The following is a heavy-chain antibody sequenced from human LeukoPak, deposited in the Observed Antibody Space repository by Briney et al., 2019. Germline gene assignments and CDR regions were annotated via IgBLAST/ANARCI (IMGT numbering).Heavy chain of an antibody. CDR2: IFYSGST. J-gene: IGHJ3*02. D-gene: IGHD4-17*01. CDR1: GVSLSTSNYY. V-gene: IGHV4-39*07. Sequence: WETLSLPCTVSGVSLSTSNYYWGWLRQPPGTGLEWIGNIFYSGSTYYSPSLKRRVTISLDTSRNQFSLKLTPVTAADTAVYYCARGRTTVTRGQDAFDIWGQGTMVTVSS. CDR3: ARGRTTVTRGQDAFDI.